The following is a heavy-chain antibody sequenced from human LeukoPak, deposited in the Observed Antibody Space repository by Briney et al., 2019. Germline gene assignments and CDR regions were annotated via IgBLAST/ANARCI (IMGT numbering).Heavy chain of an antibody. V-gene: IGHV3-30*03. CDR2: ISYDGSNK. D-gene: IGHD6-19*01. CDR3: TTYRSGHY. CDR1: GFTFSSYG. J-gene: IGHJ4*02. Sequence: PGGSLRLSCAASGFTFSSYGMHWVRQAPGKGLEWVAVISYDGSNKYYADSVKGRFTISRDNSKNTLYLQMNSLRAEDTALYYCTTYRSGHYWGQGTLVTVSS.